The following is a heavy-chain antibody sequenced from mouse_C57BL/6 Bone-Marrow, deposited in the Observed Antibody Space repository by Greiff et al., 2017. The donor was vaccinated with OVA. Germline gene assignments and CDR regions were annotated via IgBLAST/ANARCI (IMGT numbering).Heavy chain of an antibody. CDR3: ARRPLTSYAMDY. CDR1: GYTFTNYW. Sequence: VQLQQSGAELVRPGTSVKMSCKASGYTFTNYWIGWAKQRPGHGLEWIGDIYPGGGYTNYNEKVKGKATLTADKSSSTAYMQFSSLTSEDSAIYYCARRPLTSYAMDYWGQGTSVTVSS. CDR2: IYPGGGYT. D-gene: IGHD1-3*01. V-gene: IGHV1-63*01. J-gene: IGHJ4*01.